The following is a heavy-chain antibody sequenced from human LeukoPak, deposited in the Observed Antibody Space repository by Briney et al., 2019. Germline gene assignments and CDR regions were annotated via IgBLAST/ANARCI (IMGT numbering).Heavy chain of an antibody. J-gene: IGHJ4*02. V-gene: IGHV1-46*01. Sequence: ASVKVSCKASGYTFTSYYMHWVRQAPGQGLEWMGIINPSGGSTSYAQKFQGRVTMTRDISTSTVYMELSSLRSEDTAVYYCARGGPSLLTRPDSSSWWGILDYGGQGTLVTVSS. CDR3: ARGGPSLLTRPDSSSWWGILDY. CDR2: INPSGGST. CDR1: GYTFTSYY. D-gene: IGHD6-13*01.